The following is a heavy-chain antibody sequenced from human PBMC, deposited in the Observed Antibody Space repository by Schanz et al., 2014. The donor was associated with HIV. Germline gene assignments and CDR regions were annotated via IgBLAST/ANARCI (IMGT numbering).Heavy chain of an antibody. J-gene: IGHJ4*02. Sequence: QVQLVESGGRVVQPGRSLRLACAASGFTFSSYAMHWVRQAPGEGLECVSVIYSGGRTYYADSVKGRFTISRDNSKNTVYLQMNSLRAEDTAVYYCARAGVTDRFDHWGQGTLVTVSS. D-gene: IGHD2-21*02. CDR1: GFTFSSYA. V-gene: IGHV3-NL1*01. CDR2: IYSGGRT. CDR3: ARAGVTDRFDH.